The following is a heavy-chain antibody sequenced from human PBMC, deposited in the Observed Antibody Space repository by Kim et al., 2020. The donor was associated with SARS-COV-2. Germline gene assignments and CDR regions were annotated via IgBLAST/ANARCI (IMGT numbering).Heavy chain of an antibody. CDR1: GFTFSSYG. CDR2: ISYDGSNK. Sequence: GGSLRLSCAASGFTFSSYGMHWVRQAPGKGLEWVAVISYDGSNKYYADSVKGRFTISRDNSKNTLYLQMNSLRAEDTAVYYCAKDRYNATGDYGPFFDYWGQGTLVTVSS. J-gene: IGHJ4*02. D-gene: IGHD4-17*01. V-gene: IGHV3-30*18. CDR3: AKDRYNATGDYGPFFDY.